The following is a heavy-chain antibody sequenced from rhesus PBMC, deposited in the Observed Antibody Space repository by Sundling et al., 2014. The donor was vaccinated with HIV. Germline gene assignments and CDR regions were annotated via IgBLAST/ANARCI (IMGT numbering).Heavy chain of an antibody. CDR2: IRNKANGGTA. V-gene: IGHV3-116*02. CDR1: GFTFSDYY. CDR3: ARSRGGIWTGYYMGYYYGLDS. J-gene: IGHJ6*01. Sequence: EVRLVESGGGLVQPGGSLRLSCAASGFTFSDYYMSWVRQAPGKGPEWVGFIRNKANGGTAEYDASVKGRFTISRDDSKSIASLQMNSLKTEDTAVYYCARSRGGIWTGYYMGYYYGLDSWGQGVVVTVSS. D-gene: IGHD3-3*01.